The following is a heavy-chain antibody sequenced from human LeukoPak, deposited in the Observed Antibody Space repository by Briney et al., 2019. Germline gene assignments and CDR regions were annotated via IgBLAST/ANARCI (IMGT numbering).Heavy chain of an antibody. V-gene: IGHV4-4*07. CDR3: ARSPAPYFFDY. CDR1: VGSIRPYY. CDR2: IYTSGST. J-gene: IGHJ4*02. Sequence: SETLSLTCTVSVGSIRPYYWSWMRQPPGKGLEWIGRIYTSGSTNYNPSLKSRVTISVDNSKNQFSLELSSVTAADTAVYYCARSPAPYFFDYWGQGTLVAVSS. D-gene: IGHD2/OR15-2a*01.